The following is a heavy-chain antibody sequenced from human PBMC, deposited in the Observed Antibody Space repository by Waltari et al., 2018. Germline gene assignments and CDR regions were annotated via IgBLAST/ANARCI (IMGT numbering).Heavy chain of an antibody. V-gene: IGHV3-53*01. Sequence: EVSGFTVSNNYIGWVRQAPGKGLEWVSVIYSGGDTYDGDAGRGRFTISRDNSKNTLYLQMNSLRVEDTALYYCATWTGGSLGAFDNWGQGTMVTVSS. J-gene: IGHJ3*02. CDR2: IYSGGDT. CDR3: ATWTGGSLGAFDN. D-gene: IGHD7-27*01. CDR1: GFTVSNNY.